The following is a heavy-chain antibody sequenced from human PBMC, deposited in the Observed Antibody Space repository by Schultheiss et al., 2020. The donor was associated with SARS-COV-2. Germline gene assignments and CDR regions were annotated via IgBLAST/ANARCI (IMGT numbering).Heavy chain of an antibody. Sequence: GESLKISCAASGFTFTSYGMHWVRQAPGKGLEWVALIWYDGSYKYYADSVKGRFTISRDSSKNTVYLQMNSLRADDTAVYYCARDSRYSGYDWANYGMDVWGQGTTVTVSS. CDR3: ARDSRYSGYDWANYGMDV. CDR1: GFTFTSYG. V-gene: IGHV3-33*08. CDR2: IWYDGSYK. J-gene: IGHJ6*02. D-gene: IGHD5-12*01.